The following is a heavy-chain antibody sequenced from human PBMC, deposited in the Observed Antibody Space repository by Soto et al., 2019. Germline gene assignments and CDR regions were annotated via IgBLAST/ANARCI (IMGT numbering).Heavy chain of an antibody. V-gene: IGHV3-48*02. CDR2: ISSSSSTI. Sequence: PGGYLRLACAASGFTFSSYSMNWVRQAPGKGLEWVSYISSSSSTIYYADSVKGRFTISRDNAKNSLYLQMNSLRDEDTAVYYCARVGGITMIVVALDAFDIWGQGTMVTVSS. CDR1: GFTFSSYS. CDR3: ARVGGITMIVVALDAFDI. D-gene: IGHD3-22*01. J-gene: IGHJ3*02.